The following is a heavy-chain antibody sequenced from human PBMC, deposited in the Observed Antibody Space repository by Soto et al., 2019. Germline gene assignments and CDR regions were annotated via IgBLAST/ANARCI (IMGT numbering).Heavy chain of an antibody. V-gene: IGHV4-34*01. CDR3: ARVATILGYYYGMDV. D-gene: IGHD5-12*01. CDR2: INHSGST. Sequence: SETLSLTCAAYGGSFSGYYWSWIRQPPGKGLEWIGEINHSGSTNYNPSLKSRVTISVDTSKNQFSLKLSSVTAADTAVYYCARVATILGYYYGMDVWGQGTTVTVSS. CDR1: GGSFSGYY. J-gene: IGHJ6*02.